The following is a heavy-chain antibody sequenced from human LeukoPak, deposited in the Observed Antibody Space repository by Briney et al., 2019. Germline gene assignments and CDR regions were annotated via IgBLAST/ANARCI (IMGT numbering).Heavy chain of an antibody. D-gene: IGHD3-10*01. V-gene: IGHV4-34*01. CDR1: GGSFSGYY. CDR3: ARGLGSGSYWSYYYMDV. J-gene: IGHJ6*03. CDR2: INHSGST. Sequence: SETLSLTCAVYGGSFSGYYWSWIRQPPGEGLEWIGEINHSGSTNYNPSLKSRVTISVDTSKNQFSLKLSSVTAADTAVYCCARGLGSGSYWSYYYMDVWGKGTTVTVSS.